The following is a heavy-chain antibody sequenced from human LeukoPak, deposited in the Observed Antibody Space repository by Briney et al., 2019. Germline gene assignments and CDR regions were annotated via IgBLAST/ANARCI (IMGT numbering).Heavy chain of an antibody. CDR2: IYYSGST. D-gene: IGHD6-19*01. CDR3: ARVLGRQSGWPYYFDY. V-gene: IGHV4-59*01. CDR1: GGSISSYY. Sequence: PSETLSLTCTVSGGSISSYYWSWIRQPPGKGLEWIGYIYYSGSTNYNPSLKSRVTISVDTSKNQFSLKLSSVTAADTAVYYCARVLGRQSGWPYYFDYWGQGTLVTVSS. J-gene: IGHJ4*02.